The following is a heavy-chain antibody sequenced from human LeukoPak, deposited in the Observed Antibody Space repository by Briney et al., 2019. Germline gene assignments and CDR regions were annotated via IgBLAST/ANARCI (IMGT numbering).Heavy chain of an antibody. CDR2: ISYSGST. J-gene: IGHJ4*02. CDR1: GGSISSGDYY. D-gene: IGHD6-13*01. V-gene: IGHV4-61*08. Sequence: KPSETLSLTCTVSGGSISSGDYYWSWIRQPPGKGLEWIAYISYSGSTTYNPSLKSRVTISLDTSKNQVSLNLRSATAADTAVYYCARGRPAGGQNLLDSWGQGTLVTVSS. CDR3: ARGRPAGGQNLLDS.